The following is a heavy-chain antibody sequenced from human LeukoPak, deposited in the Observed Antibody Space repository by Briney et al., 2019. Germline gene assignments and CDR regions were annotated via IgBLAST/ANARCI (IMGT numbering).Heavy chain of an antibody. CDR2: INPKTGGT. V-gene: IGHV1-2*02. CDR3: ARVPIRQFLEWFGGMDV. Sequence: ASVKVSCKASGYTFSDYSMHWVRQAPGQGLEWMGWINPKTGGTYYVQKFQGRVTMTRDTSISTAYMELRSLSFDDTAMYYCARVPIRQFLEWFGGMDVWGQGTTVTVSS. CDR1: GYTFSDYS. J-gene: IGHJ6*02. D-gene: IGHD3-3*01.